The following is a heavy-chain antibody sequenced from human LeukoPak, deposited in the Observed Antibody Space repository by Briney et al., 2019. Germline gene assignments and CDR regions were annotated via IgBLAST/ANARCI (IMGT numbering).Heavy chain of an antibody. CDR2: IYTSGST. J-gene: IGHJ5*02. D-gene: IGHD6-13*01. CDR1: GGSISSSSYY. V-gene: IGHV4-61*02. CDR3: ARTIAAAGTGWFDP. Sequence: PSETLSLTCTVSGGSISSSSYYWSWIRQPAGKGLEWIGRIYTSGSTNYNPSLKSRVTMSVDTSKNQFSLKLSSVTAADTAVYYCARTIAAAGTGWFDPWGQGTLVTVSS.